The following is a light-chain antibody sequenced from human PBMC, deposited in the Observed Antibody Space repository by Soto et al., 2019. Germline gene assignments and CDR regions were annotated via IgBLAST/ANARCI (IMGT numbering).Light chain of an antibody. Sequence: EIVLTQSPGALSLSPWERATLSCRTSQSVSSSHLAWYQQKPGQAPRLLIYGASSRATGTPDRFSGSGSGTDFTLTISRLEPEDFAVYYCQQYGTSPEAFGQGTKVDIK. V-gene: IGKV3-20*01. CDR3: QQYGTSPEA. J-gene: IGKJ1*01. CDR1: QSVSSSH. CDR2: GAS.